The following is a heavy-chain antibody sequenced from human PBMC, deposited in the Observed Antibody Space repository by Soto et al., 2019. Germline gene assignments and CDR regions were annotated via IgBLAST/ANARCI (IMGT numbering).Heavy chain of an antibody. CDR3: ARDQRQWLVRRFENWFDP. CDR1: GGSISSYY. V-gene: IGHV4-59*12. D-gene: IGHD6-19*01. CDR2: IYYSGST. Sequence: SETQSLTCTVSGGSISSYYWSWIRQHPGKGLEWIGYIYYSGSTYYNPSLKSRVTISVDTSKNQFSLKLSSVTAADTAVYYCARDQRQWLVRRFENWFDPWGQGTLVTVSS. J-gene: IGHJ5*02.